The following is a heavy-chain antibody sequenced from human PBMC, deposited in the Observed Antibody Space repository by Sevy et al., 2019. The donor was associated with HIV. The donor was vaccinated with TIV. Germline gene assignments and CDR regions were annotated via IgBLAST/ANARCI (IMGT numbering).Heavy chain of an antibody. J-gene: IGHJ6*02. Sequence: SETLSLTCTVSGDSISSGNHWWSWIRQPAGKGLEWIGRVYSSGRTMYNSSLKSRVTMSVDTSKNQFSLMVSSLIAADTAIYYCARDGIRRDYYHGMDVWGQGTTLTVSS. V-gene: IGHV4-61*02. D-gene: IGHD3-10*01. CDR2: VYSSGRT. CDR3: ARDGIRRDYYHGMDV. CDR1: GDSISSGNHW.